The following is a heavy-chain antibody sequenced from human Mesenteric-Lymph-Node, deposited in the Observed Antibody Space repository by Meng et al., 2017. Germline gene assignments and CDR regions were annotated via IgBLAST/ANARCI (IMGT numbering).Heavy chain of an antibody. V-gene: IGHV7-4-1*02. CDR1: GYTFTSYA. CDR2: INTNTGNP. D-gene: IGHD3-10*01. CDR3: ARKNYYGSGSYYNAFYY. J-gene: IGHJ4*02. Sequence: ASVKVSCKASGYTFTSYAMNWVRQAPGQGLEWMGWINTNTGNPTYAQGFTGRFVFSLDTSVSTAYLQISSLKAEDTAVYYCARKNYYGSGSYYNAFYYWGQGTLVTVSS.